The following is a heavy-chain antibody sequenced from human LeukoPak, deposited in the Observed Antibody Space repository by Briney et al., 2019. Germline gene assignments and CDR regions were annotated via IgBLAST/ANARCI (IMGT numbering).Heavy chain of an antibody. CDR3: TREAYNSADY. D-gene: IGHD5-24*01. CDR2: ISSSSTYI. V-gene: IGHV3-21*01. J-gene: IGHJ4*02. Sequence: GGSLRLSCAASGFSFTSYTINWVRQSPGKGLEWVSSISSSSTYIFYADSMKGRFTISRDNAKGSVFLQMESLRVEDTAIYYCTREAYNSADYWGQGTLVTVSS. CDR1: GFSFTSYT.